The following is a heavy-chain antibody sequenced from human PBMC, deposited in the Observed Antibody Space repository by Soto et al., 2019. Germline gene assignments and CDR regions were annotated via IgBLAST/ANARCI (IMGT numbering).Heavy chain of an antibody. CDR1: GGSISSYY. J-gene: IGHJ4*02. V-gene: IGHV4-59*01. CDR3: VRGGSGAMSS. D-gene: IGHD1-26*01. Sequence: QVQLQESGPGLVKPSETLSLTCTVSGGSISSYYWSWIRQPPGKGLEWIGYIYYSGSTNYNPSLKSRVTISVDTSKNQFSLKLSSVTAADTAVYYCVRGGSGAMSSWGQGTLVTVSS. CDR2: IYYSGST.